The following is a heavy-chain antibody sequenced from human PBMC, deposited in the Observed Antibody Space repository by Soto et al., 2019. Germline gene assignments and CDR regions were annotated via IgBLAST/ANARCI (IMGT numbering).Heavy chain of an antibody. CDR2: IVPMFGTS. D-gene: IGHD3-3*01. Sequence: QERLVQSGAEVRKPGSSVKVSCKVTGGTSTRYAINWVRQAPGQGLEWMGVIVPMFGTSKYAQKLQGRVTMTADTSTNIVYMELRSLRSEDTAGYYCNRGSEYEFLSGYLWGQGTLVSVSS. CDR1: GGTSTRYA. V-gene: IGHV1-69*06. CDR3: NRGSEYEFLSGYL. J-gene: IGHJ4*02.